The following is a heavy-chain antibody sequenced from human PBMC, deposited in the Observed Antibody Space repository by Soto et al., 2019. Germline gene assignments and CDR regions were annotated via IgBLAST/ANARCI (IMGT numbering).Heavy chain of an antibody. V-gene: IGHV3-7*01. CDR2: IKQDGSEK. CDR3: ARRGSSGWYYYYYYMDV. D-gene: IGHD6-19*01. J-gene: IGHJ6*03. CDR1: GFTFSSYW. Sequence: EVQLVESGGGLVQPGGSLSLSCAASGFTFSSYWMSWVRQAPGKGLEWVANIKQDGSEKYYVDSVKGRFTISRDNAKNSLYLQMNSLRAEDTAVYYCARRGSSGWYYYYYYMDVWGKGTTVTVSS.